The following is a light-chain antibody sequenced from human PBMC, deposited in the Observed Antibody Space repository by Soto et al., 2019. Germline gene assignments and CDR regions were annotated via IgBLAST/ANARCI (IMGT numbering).Light chain of an antibody. CDR3: LQYYNFSWT. J-gene: IGKJ1*01. Sequence: AIQLTQSPSSLSASVGDRVTITCRASQDISSFLAWYQQKPGQAPNLLIFAAFNLQSGVPSRFSGGGSGTHFTLTISSLQPDDFASYFCLQYYNFSWTFGQGTKVDIK. CDR1: QDISSF. V-gene: IGKV1-6*01. CDR2: AAF.